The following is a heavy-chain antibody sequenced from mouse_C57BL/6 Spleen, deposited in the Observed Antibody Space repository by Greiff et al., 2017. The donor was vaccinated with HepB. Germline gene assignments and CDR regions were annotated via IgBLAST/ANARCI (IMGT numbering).Heavy chain of an antibody. D-gene: IGHD2-12*01. V-gene: IGHV1-55*01. J-gene: IGHJ2*01. CDR3: AQNYSSY. Sequence: QVQLKESGAELVKPGASVKMSCKASGYTFTSYWITWVKQRPGQGLEWIGDIYPGSGSTNYNEKFKSKATLTVDTSSSTAYMQLSSLTSEDSAVYYCAQNYSSYWGQGTTLTVSS. CDR1: GYTFTSYW. CDR2: IYPGSGST.